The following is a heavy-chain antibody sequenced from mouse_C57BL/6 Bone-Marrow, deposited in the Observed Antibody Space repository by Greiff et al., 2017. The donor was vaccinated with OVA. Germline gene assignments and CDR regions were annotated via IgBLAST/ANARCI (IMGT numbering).Heavy chain of an antibody. CDR3: ARDRGLLPYFDY. Sequence: DVKLVESGGGLVKPGGSLKLSCAASGFTFSSYAMSWVRQTPEKRLEWVATISDGGSYTYYPDNVKGRFTISRDNAKNNLYLQMSHLKSEDTAMYYCARDRGLLPYFDYWGQGTTLTVSS. D-gene: IGHD1-1*01. J-gene: IGHJ2*01. V-gene: IGHV5-4*01. CDR1: GFTFSSYA. CDR2: ISDGGSYT.